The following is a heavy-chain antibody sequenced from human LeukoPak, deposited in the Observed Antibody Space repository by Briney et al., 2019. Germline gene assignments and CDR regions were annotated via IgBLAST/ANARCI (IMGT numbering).Heavy chain of an antibody. Sequence: PSETLSLTCTVSGGSISSGSYCWSWIRQPAGKGLEWIGRIYTSGSTNYNPSLKSRVTTSVDTSKNQFSLKLSSVTAADTAVYYCARLVGYCSGGSCARGAFDIWGQGTMVTVSS. J-gene: IGHJ3*02. CDR1: GGSISSGSYC. D-gene: IGHD2-15*01. CDR3: ARLVGYCSGGSCARGAFDI. V-gene: IGHV4-61*02. CDR2: IYTSGST.